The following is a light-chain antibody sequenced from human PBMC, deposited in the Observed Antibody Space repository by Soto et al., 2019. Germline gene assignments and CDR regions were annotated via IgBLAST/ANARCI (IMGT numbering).Light chain of an antibody. Sequence: QSALTQPPSASGSPGQSVTISCTGTNSDVGGYNYVSWYQQYPGKAPKLIIYEVNERPSGVPDRFSGSKSGNTASLTVSGLRTADEADYYCRSYAGSNWYVFGNGTKVTVL. J-gene: IGLJ1*01. CDR3: RSYAGSNWYV. CDR1: NSDVGGYNY. V-gene: IGLV2-8*01. CDR2: EVN.